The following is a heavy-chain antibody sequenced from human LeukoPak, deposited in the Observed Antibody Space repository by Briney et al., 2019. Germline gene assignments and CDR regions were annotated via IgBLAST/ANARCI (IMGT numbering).Heavy chain of an antibody. CDR2: IYYSGST. CDR3: ARDGGSYFNWFDP. Sequence: SETLSLTCTVSGGSISSYYWSWIRQPPGKGLEWIGYIYYSGSTNYNPSLKSRVTISVDTSKNQFSLKLSSVTAADTAVYYCARDGGSYFNWFDPWGQGTLVTVSS. CDR1: GGSISSYY. J-gene: IGHJ5*02. D-gene: IGHD1-26*01. V-gene: IGHV4-59*01.